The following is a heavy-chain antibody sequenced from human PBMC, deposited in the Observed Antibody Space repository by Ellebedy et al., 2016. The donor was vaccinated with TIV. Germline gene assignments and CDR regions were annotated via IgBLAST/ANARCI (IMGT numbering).Heavy chain of an antibody. D-gene: IGHD3-3*01. J-gene: IGHJ5*02. CDR3: ARDPGGRGNYGDNWFDP. V-gene: IGHV3-66*01. CDR1: GFTVNSYF. CDR2: IYKDGGT. Sequence: PGGSLRLSCAASGFTVNSYFMSWVRQAPGKGLEWVSIIYKDGGTNYTDSVLGRFTISRDSSENTLYLQMDSLRAEDTAVYYCARDPGGRGNYGDNWFDPWGQGTLVTVSS.